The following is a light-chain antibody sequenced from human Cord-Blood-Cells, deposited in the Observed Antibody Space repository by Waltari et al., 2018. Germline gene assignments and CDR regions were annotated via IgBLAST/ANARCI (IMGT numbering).Light chain of an antibody. Sequence: QSALTQPASVSGSPGQSITISCTGTSSDVGSYNLVPWYQQHPGKAPKHMIYEGSKRPSGVSNRFSGSKSGNTASLTISGLQAEDEADYYCCSYAGSSTFEVFGGGTKLTVL. CDR3: CSYAGSSTFEV. J-gene: IGLJ2*01. V-gene: IGLV2-23*03. CDR1: SSDVGSYNL. CDR2: EGS.